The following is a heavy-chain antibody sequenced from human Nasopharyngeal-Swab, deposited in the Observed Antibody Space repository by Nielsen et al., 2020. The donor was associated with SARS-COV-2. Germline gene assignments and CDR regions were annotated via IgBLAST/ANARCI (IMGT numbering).Heavy chain of an antibody. CDR3: ARDPSRWLQWLPDY. J-gene: IGHJ4*02. V-gene: IGHV1-18*01. Sequence: ASVNVSCRASGYTFTRYGISWVRQAPGQGLEWMGWISAYNGNTNYAQKLQGRVTMTTDTSTSTAYMELRSLRSDDTAVYYCARDPSRWLQWLPDYWGQGTLVTVSS. CDR1: GYTFTRYG. D-gene: IGHD5-24*01. CDR2: ISAYNGNT.